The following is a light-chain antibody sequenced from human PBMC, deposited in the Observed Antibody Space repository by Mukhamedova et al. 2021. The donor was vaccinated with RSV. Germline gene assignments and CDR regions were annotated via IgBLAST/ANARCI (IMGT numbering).Light chain of an antibody. J-gene: IGKJ4*01. Sequence: WYQRRVHGKAPNLLIYDASNLQTGVPLRFSGSGSGTDFTFTISSLQPEDTVTYYCLQYDNLPLTFGGGTKVEIK. V-gene: IGKV1-33*01. CDR3: LQYDNLPLT. CDR2: DAS.